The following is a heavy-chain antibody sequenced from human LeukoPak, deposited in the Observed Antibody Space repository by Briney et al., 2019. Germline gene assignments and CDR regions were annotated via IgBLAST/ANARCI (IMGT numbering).Heavy chain of an antibody. CDR3: AKDWDGSGSYMDF. Sequence: ASVKVSCKVSGYTLTELSMHWVRQAPGKGLEWMGGFDPEDGETIYAQKFQGRVTMTEDTSTDTAYMELSSLRAEDTAVYYCAKDWDGSGSYMDFWGQGTLVTVSS. J-gene: IGHJ4*02. V-gene: IGHV1-24*01. D-gene: IGHD3-10*01. CDR2: FDPEDGET. CDR1: GYTLTELS.